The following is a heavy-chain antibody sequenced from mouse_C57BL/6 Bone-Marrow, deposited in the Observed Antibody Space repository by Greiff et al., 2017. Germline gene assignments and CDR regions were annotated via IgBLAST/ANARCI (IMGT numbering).Heavy chain of an antibody. J-gene: IGHJ1*03. V-gene: IGHV1-15*01. CDR3: TRITTVVATNGYFDV. CDR2: IDPETGGT. Sequence: QVQLQQSGAELVRPGASVTLSCKASGYTFTDYEMHWVKQTPVHGLEWIGAIDPETGGTAYNQKFKGKAILTADKSSSTAYMGLRSLTSEDSAVYYCTRITTVVATNGYFDVWGTGTTVTVSS. D-gene: IGHD1-1*01. CDR1: GYTFTDYE.